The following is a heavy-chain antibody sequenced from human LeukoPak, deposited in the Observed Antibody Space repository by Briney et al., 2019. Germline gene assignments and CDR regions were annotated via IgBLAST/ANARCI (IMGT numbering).Heavy chain of an antibody. CDR1: GYTFTSYG. D-gene: IGHD4-17*01. Sequence: ASVKVSCKASGYTFTSYGISWVRQAPGQGLEWMGWISAYNGNTNYAQKLQGRVTMTTDTSTSTAYMELRSLRSDDTAVYYCARWSGVTTRVYYYYYYMDVWGKGTTVTVSS. CDR3: ARWSGVTTRVYYYYYYMDV. CDR2: ISAYNGNT. V-gene: IGHV1-18*01. J-gene: IGHJ6*03.